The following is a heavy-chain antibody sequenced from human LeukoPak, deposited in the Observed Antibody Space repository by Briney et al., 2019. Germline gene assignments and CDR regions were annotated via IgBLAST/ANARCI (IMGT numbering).Heavy chain of an antibody. Sequence: EASVKVSCKASGYTFTSYDINWVRQATGQGLEWMGWMNPNSGNTGYAQKFQGRVTITRNTSISTAYMELSSLRSEDTAVYYCARGGGYDFWSGYYIANYYYGMDVWGQGTTVTVSS. V-gene: IGHV1-8*01. D-gene: IGHD3-3*01. CDR3: ARGGGYDFWSGYYIANYYYGMDV. CDR2: MNPNSGNT. J-gene: IGHJ6*02. CDR1: GYTFTSYD.